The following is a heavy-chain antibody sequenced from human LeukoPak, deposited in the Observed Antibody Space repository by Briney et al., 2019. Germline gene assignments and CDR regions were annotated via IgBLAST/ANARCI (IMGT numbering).Heavy chain of an antibody. CDR1: GFTVSSNF. D-gene: IGHD3-16*01. Sequence: GGSLRLSCAASGFTVSSNFMNWVRQAPGKGLEWVSDYADSVKGRFTISRDNSKNTLYLQMNSLRAEDTAVYYCARDLLGGGTFDIWGQGTMVTVSS. V-gene: IGHV3-53*01. J-gene: IGHJ3*02. CDR3: ARDLLGGGTFDI.